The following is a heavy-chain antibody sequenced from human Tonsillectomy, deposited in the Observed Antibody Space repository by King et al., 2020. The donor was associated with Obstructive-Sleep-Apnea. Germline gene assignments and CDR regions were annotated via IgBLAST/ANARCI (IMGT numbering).Heavy chain of an antibody. CDR3: AREGYGP. D-gene: IGHD5-12*01. CDR2: VYHSGNT. Sequence: VQLQESGPGLVKPSETLSLTCTVSGYSINSGYYWGWIRQPPGKGLEWIGSVYHSGNTYYNPSLKRRVTISVHTSQNQFSLRLFSVTAAYTAVYYCAREGYGPWGQGALVTVSS. V-gene: IGHV4-38-2*02. J-gene: IGHJ5*02. CDR1: GYSINSGYY.